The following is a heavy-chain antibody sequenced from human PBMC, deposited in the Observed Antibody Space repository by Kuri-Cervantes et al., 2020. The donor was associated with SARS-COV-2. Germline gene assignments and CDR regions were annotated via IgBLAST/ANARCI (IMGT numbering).Heavy chain of an antibody. CDR1: GYTFTSYG. CDR2: ISAYNGNT. D-gene: IGHD3-22*01. J-gene: IGHJ6*02. CDR3: ARVPYSPLRRDDYYYDSSVPWYYYYGMDV. V-gene: IGHV1-18*04. Sequence: ASVKVSCKASGYTFTSYGISLVRQAPGQGLEWMGWISAYNGNTNYAQKLQGRVTMTTDTSTSTAYMELRSLRSDDTAVYYCARVPYSPLRRDDYYYDSSVPWYYYYGMDVWGQGTTVTVSS.